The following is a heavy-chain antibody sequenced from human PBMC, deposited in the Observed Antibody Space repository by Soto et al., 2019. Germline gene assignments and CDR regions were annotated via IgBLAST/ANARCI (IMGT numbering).Heavy chain of an antibody. J-gene: IGHJ5*02. D-gene: IGHD3-16*02. CDR3: ARDLGGSYRYPFDP. CDR2: IIPIFGTA. V-gene: IGHV1-69*01. CDR1: GGTCSSYA. Sequence: QVQLVQSGAEVKKPGSSVKVSCKASGGTCSSYAISWVRQATGQGREWMGGIIPIFGTANYAQKFQGRVKITTDQSTSTAYMELSSLRSEATAVYYCARDLGGSYRYPFDPWGQGTLVTVSS.